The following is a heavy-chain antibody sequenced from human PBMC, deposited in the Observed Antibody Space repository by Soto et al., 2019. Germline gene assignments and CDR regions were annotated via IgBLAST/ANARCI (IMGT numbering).Heavy chain of an antibody. CDR3: AGTVNIPGFYYYYYMDV. J-gene: IGHJ6*03. Sequence: GGSLRLSCAASGFTFSSYAMSWVRQAPGKGLEWVSAISGSGGSTYYADSVKGRFTISRENSKNTLYLQMNSLRAEDTAVYYCAGTVNIPGFYYYYYMDVWGKGTTVTVSS. D-gene: IGHD3-10*01. CDR1: GFTFSSYA. CDR2: ISGSGGST. V-gene: IGHV3-23*01.